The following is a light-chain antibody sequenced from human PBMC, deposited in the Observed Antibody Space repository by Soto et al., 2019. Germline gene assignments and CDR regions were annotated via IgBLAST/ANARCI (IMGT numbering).Light chain of an antibody. CDR2: SNN. V-gene: IGLV1-44*01. Sequence: QSALAQPPSASGTPGQRVTISCSGSSSNIGSNTANWYQQLPGTAPKLLIYSNNQRPSGVPDRFSGSKSGTSASLAISGLQSEDEADYCCAAWDGSLNGYVFGTGTKVTV. CDR1: SSNIGSNT. CDR3: AAWDGSLNGYV. J-gene: IGLJ1*01.